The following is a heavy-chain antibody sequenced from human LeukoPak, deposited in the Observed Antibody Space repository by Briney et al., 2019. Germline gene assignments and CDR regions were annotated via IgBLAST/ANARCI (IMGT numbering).Heavy chain of an antibody. V-gene: IGHV4-34*01. CDR2: INHSGST. D-gene: IGHD6-13*01. CDR3: ARGRSSSWGT. J-gene: IGHJ5*02. Sequence: PSETLSLTCAVYGGSFSGYYWSWIRQPPGKGLEWIGEINHSGSTNYNPPLKSRVTISVDTSKNQFSLKLSSVTAADTAVYYCARGRSSSWGTWGQGTLVTVSS. CDR1: GGSFSGYY.